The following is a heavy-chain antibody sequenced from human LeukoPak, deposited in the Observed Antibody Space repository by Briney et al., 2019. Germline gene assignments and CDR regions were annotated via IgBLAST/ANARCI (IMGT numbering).Heavy chain of an antibody. CDR3: ARDPTGVHCSGGSCYSYSTFDY. D-gene: IGHD2-15*01. CDR1: GFTFSSYA. Sequence: PGGSLRLSCAASGFTFSSYAMHWVRQAPGKGLEWVAVISYDGSNKYYADSVKGRFTISRDNSKNTLYLQMNSLRAEDTAVYYCARDPTGVHCSGGSCYSYSTFDYWGQGTLVTVSS. CDR2: ISYDGSNK. V-gene: IGHV3-30*04. J-gene: IGHJ4*02.